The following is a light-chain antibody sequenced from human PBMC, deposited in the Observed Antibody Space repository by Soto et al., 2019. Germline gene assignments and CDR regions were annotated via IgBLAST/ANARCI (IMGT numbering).Light chain of an antibody. Sequence: IVMTQSPATLSVSPGERGTLSCRASQSISINLAWYQQKPGQTPRLLIYGASTRATGIPARFSGSGSETEFNLTISSLQSEDFAVYYCQHHYDWVKTFGQGTKLEI. CDR2: GAS. J-gene: IGKJ2*01. CDR1: QSISIN. CDR3: QHHYDWVKT. V-gene: IGKV3-15*01.